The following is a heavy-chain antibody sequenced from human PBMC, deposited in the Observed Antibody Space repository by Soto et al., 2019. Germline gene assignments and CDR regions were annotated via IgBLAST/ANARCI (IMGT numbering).Heavy chain of an antibody. CDR1: GSTFDDYA. CDR2: ITWNSGRI. Sequence: SLRLSCAASGSTFDDYAMHWVRQAPGKGLEWVSGITWNSGRIGYADSVKGRFTISRDNAKNSLYLQMSSLKPEDTALYYCAKERSYGSGRFDYWGQGTLVTVSS. CDR3: AKERSYGSGRFDY. V-gene: IGHV3-9*01. D-gene: IGHD3-10*01. J-gene: IGHJ4*02.